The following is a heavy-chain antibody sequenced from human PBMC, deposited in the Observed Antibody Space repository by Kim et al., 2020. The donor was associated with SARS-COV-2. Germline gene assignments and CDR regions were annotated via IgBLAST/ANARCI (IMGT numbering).Heavy chain of an antibody. Sequence: GGSLRLSCAASGFTFSSYSMNWVRQAPGKGLEWVSYISSSSSTIYYADSVKGRFTISRDNAKNSLYLQMNSLRDEDTAVYYCARDEEYCSSTSCYAPRYYYYGMDVWGQGTTVTVSS. CDR2: ISSSSSTI. D-gene: IGHD2-2*01. V-gene: IGHV3-48*02. CDR3: ARDEEYCSSTSCYAPRYYYYGMDV. CDR1: GFTFSSYS. J-gene: IGHJ6*02.